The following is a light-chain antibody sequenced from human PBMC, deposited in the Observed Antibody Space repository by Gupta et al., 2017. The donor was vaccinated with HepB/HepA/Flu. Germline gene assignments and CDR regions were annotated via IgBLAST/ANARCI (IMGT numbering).Light chain of an antibody. CDR1: QDISNY. J-gene: IGKJ4*01. V-gene: IGKV1-33*01. CDR2: DAS. Sequence: DIQMTPSPSSLSASVGDRVTITCQARQDISNYLNWYQQKPGKAPKLLIYDASNLETGVPSRFSGSGSGTDCTVTISSLQPEDIATDYCQKYDKHQPTHLGGGTKVEIK. CDR3: QKYDKHQPTH.